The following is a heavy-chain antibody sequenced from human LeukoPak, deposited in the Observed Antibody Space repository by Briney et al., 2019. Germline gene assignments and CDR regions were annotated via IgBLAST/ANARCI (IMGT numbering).Heavy chain of an antibody. Sequence: ASVTVSCKASGYTFTSYYMHWVRQAPGQGLEWMGIINPSGGSTSYAQKFQGRVTMTRDMSTSTVYMELSSLRSEDTAVYYCASSGPRSSFDYWGQGTLVTVSS. D-gene: IGHD6-19*01. CDR2: INPSGGST. CDR3: ASSGPRSSFDY. CDR1: GYTFTSYY. V-gene: IGHV1-46*01. J-gene: IGHJ4*02.